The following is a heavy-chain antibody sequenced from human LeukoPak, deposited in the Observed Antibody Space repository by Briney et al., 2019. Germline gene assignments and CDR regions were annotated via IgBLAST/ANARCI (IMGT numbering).Heavy chain of an antibody. Sequence: GGSLRLSCAASGFTVSSNYMSWVRQAPGKGLEWVSDIYSSGSTYYADSVKGRFTISRGNSKNTLYLQMNSLRAEDTAVYYCAREYRGSRRSDAFDIWGQGTMVTVSS. D-gene: IGHD3-10*01. J-gene: IGHJ3*02. CDR3: AREYRGSRRSDAFDI. CDR2: IYSSGST. V-gene: IGHV3-53*01. CDR1: GFTVSSNY.